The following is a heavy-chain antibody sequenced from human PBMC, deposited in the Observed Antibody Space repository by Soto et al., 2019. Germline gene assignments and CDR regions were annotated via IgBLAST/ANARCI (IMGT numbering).Heavy chain of an antibody. V-gene: IGHV3-20*04. CDR2: ISWNGVSTGYT. J-gene: IGHJ4*02. CDR3: ARGIEGDYYDGSGYSY. CDR1: GCAFGGYV. Sequence: GGSLRLSCAASGCAFGGYVMTWVRQPPGKGLEWVSGISWNGVSTGYTGYADSVKGRFTVSRDNAKNSLYLQMSSLRDDDTAVYYCARGIEGDYYDGSGYSYWGQGSLVTVSS. D-gene: IGHD3-22*01.